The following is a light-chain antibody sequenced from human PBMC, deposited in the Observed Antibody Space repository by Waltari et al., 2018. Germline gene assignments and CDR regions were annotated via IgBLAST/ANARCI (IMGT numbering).Light chain of an antibody. CDR2: EVS. V-gene: IGKV2D-29*02. Sequence: DIVMTQTPLSLSVTPGQPASISCKSRQSLLHSDGKTYLYWYLHKPGQSPQLLIYEVSNRLSGLPDRFSGSGSGTDFTLKISRVEVEDVGVYYCMQSIQLPWTFGQGTKVEIK. CDR1: QSLLHSDGKTY. CDR3: MQSIQLPWT. J-gene: IGKJ1*01.